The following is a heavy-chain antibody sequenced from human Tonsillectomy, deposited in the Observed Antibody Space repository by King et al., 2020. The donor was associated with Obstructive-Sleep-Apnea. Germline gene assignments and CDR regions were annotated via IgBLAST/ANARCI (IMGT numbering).Heavy chain of an antibody. D-gene: IGHD3-22*01. Sequence: VQLVESGGGVVQPGRSLRLSCAASGFTFSRYTMHWVRQAPGKGLEWMAVMSYDGSNKYYADSVKGRFTISRDNSKNTLYLQLNSLRPEDTAVYYCVRDVENHSDSSDYYGEAYFDYWGQGTLVTVSS. CDR2: MSYDGSNK. CDR3: VRDVENHSDSSDYYGEAYFDY. V-gene: IGHV3-30*04. CDR1: GFTFSRYT. J-gene: IGHJ4*02.